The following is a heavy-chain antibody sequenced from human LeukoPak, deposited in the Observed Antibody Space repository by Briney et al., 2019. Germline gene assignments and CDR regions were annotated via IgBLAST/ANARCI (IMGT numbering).Heavy chain of an antibody. J-gene: IGHJ6*02. V-gene: IGHV1-18*01. CDR3: AAASLASYCDFWSGYRYYYYGMDV. D-gene: IGHD3-3*01. CDR2: ISAYNGNT. Sequence: GASVKVSCKASGYTFTSYGISWVRQAPGQGLEWMGWISAYNGNTNYAQKLQGRVTMTTDTSTSTAYMELRSLRSDDTAVYYCAAASLASYCDFWSGYRYYYYGMDVWGQGTTVTVSS. CDR1: GYTFTSYG.